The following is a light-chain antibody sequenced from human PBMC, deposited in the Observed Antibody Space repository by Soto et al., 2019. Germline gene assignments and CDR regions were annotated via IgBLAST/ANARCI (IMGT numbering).Light chain of an antibody. J-gene: IGKJ2*01. Sequence: DIQMTQSPSTLSASVRARVTITCRASQSISNSLAWYQQRPGKAPKLLIYKASSLETGVPSRFSGSGSGTEFTLTISSLQPDDFATYYCQQYNSDWNTFGQGTKVDIK. CDR3: QQYNSDWNT. CDR2: KAS. CDR1: QSISNS. V-gene: IGKV1-5*03.